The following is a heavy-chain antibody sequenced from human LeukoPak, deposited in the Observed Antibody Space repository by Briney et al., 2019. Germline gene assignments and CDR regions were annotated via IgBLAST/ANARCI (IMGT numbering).Heavy chain of an antibody. V-gene: IGHV3-30*03. CDR2: ISYDGSDK. Sequence: PGGSLRLSCAASGFTFSNDGMHWVRQAPGRGLEWVALISYDGSDKHYADSVKGRFTVSRDNSKNTLYLQMNSLSRDDTAVYYCVGVGGHDSSGFLDYWGQGTLVTVSS. D-gene: IGHD3-22*01. CDR3: VGVGGHDSSGFLDY. J-gene: IGHJ4*02. CDR1: GFTFSNDG.